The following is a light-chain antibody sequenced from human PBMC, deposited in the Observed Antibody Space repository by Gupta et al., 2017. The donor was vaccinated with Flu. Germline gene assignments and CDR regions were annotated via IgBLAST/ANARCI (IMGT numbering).Light chain of an antibody. CDR1: QSVSSNY. CDR3: QQYDSSLGLT. J-gene: IGKJ4*01. CDR2: GAS. Sequence: EIVLTHSPCTLSLSPGERATLSCRASQSVSSNYLAWYQQAPGQAPRLLIYGASSRATGIPDRFSGSGYGTDFTLTISRREPEDFALYYCQQYDSSLGLTFGGGTKVEIK. V-gene: IGKV3-20*01.